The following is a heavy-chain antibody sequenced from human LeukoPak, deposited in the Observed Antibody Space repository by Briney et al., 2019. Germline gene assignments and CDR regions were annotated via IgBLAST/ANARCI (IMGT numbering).Heavy chain of an antibody. CDR2: ISAYNGNT. D-gene: IGHD3-3*01. V-gene: IGHV1-18*01. CDR3: ARSRFLEWLLPNDAFDI. Sequence: ASVKVSCKASGYTFTSYGISWVRQAPGQGLEWMGWISAYNGNTNYAQKFQGRVTITADKSTSTAYMELSSLRSEDTAVYYCARSRFLEWLLPNDAFDIWGQGTMVTVSS. J-gene: IGHJ3*02. CDR1: GYTFTSYG.